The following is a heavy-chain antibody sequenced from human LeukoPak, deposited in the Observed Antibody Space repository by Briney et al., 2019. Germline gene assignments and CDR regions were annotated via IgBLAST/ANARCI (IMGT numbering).Heavy chain of an antibody. V-gene: IGHV1-69*13. D-gene: IGHD5-24*01. CDR3: ARERTSDGYNYY. CDR2: IIPIFGTA. J-gene: IGHJ4*02. CDR1: GGTFSSYA. Sequence: ASVKVSCKASGGTFSSYAISWVRQAPGQGLEWMGGIIPIFGTANYAQKFQGRVTITADESTSTAYMELSSLRSEDTAVYYCARERTSDGYNYYWGQGTLVTVSS.